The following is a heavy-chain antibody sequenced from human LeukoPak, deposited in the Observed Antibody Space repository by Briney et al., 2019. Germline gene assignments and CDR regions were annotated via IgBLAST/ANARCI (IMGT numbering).Heavy chain of an antibody. Sequence: SETLSLTCTVSGGSISSGDYYWSWIRQPPGKGLEWIGYIYYSGSTYYNPSLKSRVTISVDTSKNQFSLKLSSVTAADTAVYHCARGSVVPAAIFDYWGQGTLVTVSS. D-gene: IGHD2-2*01. CDR3: ARGSVVPAAIFDY. CDR2: IYYSGST. J-gene: IGHJ4*02. CDR1: GGSISSGDYY. V-gene: IGHV4-30-4*01.